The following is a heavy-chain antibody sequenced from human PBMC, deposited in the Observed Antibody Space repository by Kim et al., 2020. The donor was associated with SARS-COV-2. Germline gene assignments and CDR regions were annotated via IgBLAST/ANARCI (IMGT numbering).Heavy chain of an antibody. D-gene: IGHD6-13*01. CDR1: GFTFSSYG. CDR3: AKDGAAADKFDY. V-gene: IGHV3-30*18. J-gene: IGHJ4*02. Sequence: GGSLRLSCAASGFTFSSYGMHWVRQAPGKGLEWVAVISYDGSNKYYADSVKGRFTISRDNSKNTLYLQMNSLRAEDTAVYYCAKDGAAADKFDYWGQGTLVTVSS. CDR2: ISYDGSNK.